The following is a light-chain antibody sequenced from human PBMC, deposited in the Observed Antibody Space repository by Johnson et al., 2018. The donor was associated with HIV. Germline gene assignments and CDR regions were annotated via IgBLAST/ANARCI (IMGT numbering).Light chain of an antibody. Sequence: QSVLTQPPSVSAAPGQKVTISCSGSSSNIGNNYVSWYQQLPGTAPKLLIYENNKRPSGIPDRFSGSKSGTSATLGITGLQTGDEADYYCGTWDSSLSAYVSGPGTKSTF. CDR1: SSNIGNNY. J-gene: IGLJ1*01. CDR2: ENN. CDR3: GTWDSSLSAYV. V-gene: IGLV1-51*02.